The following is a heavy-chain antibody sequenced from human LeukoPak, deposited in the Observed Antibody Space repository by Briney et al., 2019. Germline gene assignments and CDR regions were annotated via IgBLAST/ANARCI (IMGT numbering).Heavy chain of an antibody. Sequence: GGTLRLSCEGSGFTFSDYGMSGGRQAPGKGLEWVSAISTTGSSTYYADSVKGRFTISRDNSKNTLYLQMNSLRAEDTAVYYCAKRGSQIGVNWFDPWGQGTLVTVSS. D-gene: IGHD3-10*01. CDR3: AKRGSQIGVNWFDP. CDR2: ISTTGSST. CDR1: GFTFSDYG. V-gene: IGHV3-23*01. J-gene: IGHJ5*02.